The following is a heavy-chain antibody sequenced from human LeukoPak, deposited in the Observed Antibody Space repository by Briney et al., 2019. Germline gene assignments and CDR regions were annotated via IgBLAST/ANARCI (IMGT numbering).Heavy chain of an antibody. Sequence: PGGSLRLSCAASGFTFSSYGMHWVRQAPGKGLEWVAFVRYDGSNKYYADSVKGRFTISRDNSKNTLYLQMNSLRAEDTAVYYCAKDRRSISDYWGQGTLVTVSS. CDR2: VRYDGSNK. CDR1: GFTFSSYG. CDR3: AKDRRSISDY. D-gene: IGHD6-6*01. J-gene: IGHJ4*02. V-gene: IGHV3-30*02.